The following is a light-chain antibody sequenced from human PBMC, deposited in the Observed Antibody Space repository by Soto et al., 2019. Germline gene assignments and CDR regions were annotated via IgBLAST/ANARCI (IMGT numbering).Light chain of an antibody. CDR3: QEYDNWPPEGT. Sequence: EIVLTQSPGTLSLSPGERATLSCRASQSVSSSYLAWYQQKPGQAPRLLIYDASNRATGIPARFSGSGSGTDFTLTISSLEPEDFAVYYCQEYDNWPPEGTFGQGTKVDIK. CDR2: DAS. V-gene: IGKV3-20*01. CDR1: QSVSSSY. J-gene: IGKJ1*01.